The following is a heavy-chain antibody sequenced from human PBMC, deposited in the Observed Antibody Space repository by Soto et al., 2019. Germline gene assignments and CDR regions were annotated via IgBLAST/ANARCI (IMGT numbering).Heavy chain of an antibody. D-gene: IGHD3-9*01. CDR2: IYYTGNT. J-gene: IGHJ4*02. CDR1: GGSISNSNYY. Sequence: QLQLQESGPGLVKPSETLSLTCNVSGGSISNSNYYWGWIRQPPGKGLEWIGSIYYTGNTYYNPSLKRLVTISLDTSKKQFSLNLGSVTAADTAVYFCERHSSWLFLSDYWGQGTLVTVSS. CDR3: ERHSSWLFLSDY. V-gene: IGHV4-39*01.